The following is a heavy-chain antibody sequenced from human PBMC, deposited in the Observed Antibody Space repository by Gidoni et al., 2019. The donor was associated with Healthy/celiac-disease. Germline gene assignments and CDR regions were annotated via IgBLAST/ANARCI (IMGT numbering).Heavy chain of an antibody. CDR3: ARERLLSDAFDI. V-gene: IGHV3-11*04. CDR1: GFIFSDYY. CDR2: ISKSGSTI. Sequence: QVQLVESGGGLVKPGGSLRLSCAASGFIFSDYYMSWLRQAPGKGLEWVSYISKSGSTIYYADSVKGRFTISRDNAKNSLYLQMNSLRAEDTAVYYCARERLLSDAFDIWGQGTMVTVSS. J-gene: IGHJ3*02. D-gene: IGHD2-21*01.